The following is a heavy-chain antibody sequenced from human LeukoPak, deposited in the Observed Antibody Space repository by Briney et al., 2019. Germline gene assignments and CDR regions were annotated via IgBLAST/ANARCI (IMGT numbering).Heavy chain of an antibody. CDR3: ATYNSINGREFQH. CDR2: IHSGGST. D-gene: IGHD2-8*01. V-gene: IGHV3-53*01. Sequence: GGSLRLSCAASGFTVSSNYMSWVRQALGKGLEWVSVIHSGGSTYYADSVKGRFTISRDNAKNSLYLQMNSLRVEDTAVYYCATYNSINGREFQHWGQGTLVTVSS. CDR1: GFTVSSNY. J-gene: IGHJ1*01.